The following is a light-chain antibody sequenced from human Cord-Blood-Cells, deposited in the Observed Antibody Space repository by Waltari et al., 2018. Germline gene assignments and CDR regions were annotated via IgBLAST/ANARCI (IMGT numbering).Light chain of an antibody. CDR2: SNN. Sequence: QSVLTQPPSASGTPGQRVTTSCSGSSSTIRSNTVNWYQQLPGTAPKLLIYSNNQRPSGVPDRFSGSKSGTSASLAISGLQSEDEADYYCAAWDDSLNGYVFGTGTKVTVL. V-gene: IGLV1-44*01. J-gene: IGLJ1*01. CDR1: SSTIRSNT. CDR3: AAWDDSLNGYV.